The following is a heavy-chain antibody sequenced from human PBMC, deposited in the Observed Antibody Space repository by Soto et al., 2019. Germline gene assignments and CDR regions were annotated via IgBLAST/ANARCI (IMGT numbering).Heavy chain of an antibody. Sequence: QLQLQESGSGLVKPSQTLSLTCAVSGGSISSGGYSWSWIRQPPGKGLEWIGYIYHSGSTYYNPSLKSRVPISVDRSKNQFSLKLSSVTAADTAVYSGASMPPPVFPAFDIWGQGTMVTVSS. D-gene: IGHD2-2*01. J-gene: IGHJ3*02. CDR2: IYHSGST. V-gene: IGHV4-30-2*01. CDR3: ASMPPPVFPAFDI. CDR1: GGSISSGGYS.